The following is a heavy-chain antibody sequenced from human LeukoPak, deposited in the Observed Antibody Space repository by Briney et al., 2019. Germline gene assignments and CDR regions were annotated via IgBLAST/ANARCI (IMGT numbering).Heavy chain of an antibody. CDR2: ISSSSSYI. Sequence: KTGGSLRLSCAASGFTFSSYSMNWVRQAPGKGLEWVSSISSSSSYIYYADSVKGRFTISRDNAKNSLYLQMSSLRAEDTAVYYCAREGYYDNLADYWGQGTLVTVSS. CDR3: AREGYYDNLADY. V-gene: IGHV3-21*01. CDR1: GFTFSSYS. D-gene: IGHD3-22*01. J-gene: IGHJ4*02.